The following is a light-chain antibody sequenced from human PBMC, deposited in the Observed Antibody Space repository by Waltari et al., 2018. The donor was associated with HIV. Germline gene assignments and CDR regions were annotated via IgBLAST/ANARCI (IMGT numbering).Light chain of an antibody. V-gene: IGKV4-1*01. CDR3: QQYYTTPPIT. J-gene: IGKJ5*01. Sequence: DIVMTQSPDSLAVSLGERATINCKSSQSVFYISNNKNYLAWYQQKPGQPPKLLIYWASTRVSGVPDRFSGSGSRTDFTLTISSLQAEDVAVYYCQQYYTTPPITFGQGTRLDIK. CDR1: QSVFYISNNKNY. CDR2: WAS.